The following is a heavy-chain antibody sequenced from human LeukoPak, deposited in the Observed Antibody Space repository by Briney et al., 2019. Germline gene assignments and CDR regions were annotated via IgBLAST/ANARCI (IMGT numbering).Heavy chain of an antibody. J-gene: IGHJ5*02. D-gene: IGHD5-12*01. Sequence: ASVKVSCKASGFTFTGYYMHWVRQAPGQGLEWMGWINPNSGGTNYAQKFQGRVTMTRDTSISTAYMELSRLRSDDTAVYYCARPAKSGYDYSWFDPWGQGTLVTVSS. CDR2: INPNSGGT. CDR3: ARPAKSGYDYSWFDP. V-gene: IGHV1-2*02. CDR1: GFTFTGYY.